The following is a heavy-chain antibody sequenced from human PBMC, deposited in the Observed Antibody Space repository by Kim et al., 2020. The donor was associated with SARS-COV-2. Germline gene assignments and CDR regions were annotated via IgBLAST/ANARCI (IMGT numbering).Heavy chain of an antibody. V-gene: IGHV5-51*01. Sequence: GESLKISCKGSGYSFTSYWIGWVRQMPGKGLEWMGIIYPGDSDTRYSPSFQGQVTISADKSISTAYLQWSSLKASDTAMYYCARPVSWKKRIAAAGSGVVNWGQGTLVTVSS. CDR3: ARPVSWKKRIAAAGSGVVN. J-gene: IGHJ4*02. D-gene: IGHD6-13*01. CDR2: IYPGDSDT. CDR1: GYSFTSYW.